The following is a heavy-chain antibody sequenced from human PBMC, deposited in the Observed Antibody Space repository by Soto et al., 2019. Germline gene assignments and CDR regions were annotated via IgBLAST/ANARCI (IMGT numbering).Heavy chain of an antibody. CDR2: ISAYNGNT. CDR1: GYTFAGYG. CDR3: ARDSGIVVVPASDC. Sequence: ASVKVSCKASGYTFAGYGVSWVRQAPGQGLEWMGWISAYNGNTYYAQNLQGRVTMTTDTSTSTAYMELRSLTSDDTAVYYCARDSGIVVVPASDCWGQGTLVTVPQ. J-gene: IGHJ4*02. D-gene: IGHD2-2*01. V-gene: IGHV1-18*01.